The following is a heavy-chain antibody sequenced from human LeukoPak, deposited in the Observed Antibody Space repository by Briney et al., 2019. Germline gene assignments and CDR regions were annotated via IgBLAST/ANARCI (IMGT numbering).Heavy chain of an antibody. J-gene: IGHJ4*02. CDR1: GYTFTIYG. D-gene: IGHD6-19*01. V-gene: IGHV1-18*01. CDR2: ISAYNGNT. CDR3: AREARISGYSSGWYRDGPSSHLFDY. Sequence: ASVTLSLTASGYTFTIYGISWGRQAPGPGHEWRGWISAYNGNTNYPQNLQRRVTITTDKPTKKAYTQQRSLRSDATAVYYWAREARISGYSSGWYRDGPSSHLFDYWGQGTLGTVSS.